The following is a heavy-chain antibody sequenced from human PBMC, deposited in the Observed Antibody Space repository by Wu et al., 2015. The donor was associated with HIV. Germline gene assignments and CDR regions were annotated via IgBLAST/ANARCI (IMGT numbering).Heavy chain of an antibody. D-gene: IGHD5-24*01. V-gene: IGHV1-18*01. J-gene: IGHJ4*02. CDR1: GYTFSNYG. Sequence: QVQLVQSGADVKKPGDSVKVSCKTYGYTFSNYGVTWVRQAPGQGLEWMGWISAYNGDTDITQNFYGRITMTTDTSTSTAYMEVRSLRYDDTAVYYCARGKDGYGYYFDDWGQGTLVTVSS. CDR2: ISAYNGDT. CDR3: ARGKDGYGYYFDD.